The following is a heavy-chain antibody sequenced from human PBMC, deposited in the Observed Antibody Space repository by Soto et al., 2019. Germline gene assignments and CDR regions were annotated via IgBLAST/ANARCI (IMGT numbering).Heavy chain of an antibody. CDR1: GFTVSSNY. CDR3: ARDYGSV. V-gene: IGHV3-53*01. D-gene: IGHD1-26*01. J-gene: IGHJ6*02. CDR2: IYSGGTT. Sequence: GGSLRLSCAASGFTVSSNYMSWVRQAPGKGLEWVSVIYSGGTTYYADSVKGLFTISIDNSKNTLYLQVNSLRAEDTAVYYCARDYGSVWGQGTTVTVSS.